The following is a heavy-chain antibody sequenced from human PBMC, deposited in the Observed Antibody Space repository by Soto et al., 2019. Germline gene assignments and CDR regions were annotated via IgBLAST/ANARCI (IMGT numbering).Heavy chain of an antibody. CDR3: ARGRGYDILTGYYPPSDI. CDR2: INAGNGNT. J-gene: IGHJ3*02. CDR1: GYTFTSYA. V-gene: IGHV1-3*01. Sequence: ASVKVSCKASGYTFTSYAMHWVRQAPGQRLEWMGWINAGNGNTKYSQKFQGRVTITRDTSASTAYMELSSLRSEDTAVYYCARGRGYDILTGYYPPSDIWGQGTMVTVSS. D-gene: IGHD3-9*01.